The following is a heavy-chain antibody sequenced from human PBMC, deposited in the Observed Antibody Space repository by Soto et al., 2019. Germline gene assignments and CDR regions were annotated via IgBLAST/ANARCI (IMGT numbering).Heavy chain of an antibody. CDR1: GVTLSRHT. D-gene: IGHD2-21*01. CDR3: TASDCGHIDCRLMDV. V-gene: IGHV3-23*01. CDR2: ISGSGDSA. Sequence: EVQVLESGGGSVHPGESLRLSCVASGVTLSRHTMSWVRLAPGKGLEWVSGISGSGDSAYYADFVEGRFTISRDNSKNTVHLEMNSLRVEDTAIYYCTASDCGHIDCRLMDVWGQGTTVSVSS. J-gene: IGHJ6*02.